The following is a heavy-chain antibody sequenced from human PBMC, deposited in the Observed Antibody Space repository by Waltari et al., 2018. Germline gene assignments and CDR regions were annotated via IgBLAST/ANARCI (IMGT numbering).Heavy chain of an antibody. CDR2: INHSGST. J-gene: IGHJ4*02. CDR1: GGSFSGYH. Sequence: QVQLQQWGAGLLKPSETLSLTCAVYGGSFSGYHWSWIRQPPGKGLEWIGEINHSGSTNYNPSLKRRVTISVDTSKNQFSLKLSSVTAADTAVYYCARDVRVGWFGARFDYWGQGTLVTVSS. CDR3: ARDVRVGWFGARFDY. D-gene: IGHD3-10*01. V-gene: IGHV4-34*01.